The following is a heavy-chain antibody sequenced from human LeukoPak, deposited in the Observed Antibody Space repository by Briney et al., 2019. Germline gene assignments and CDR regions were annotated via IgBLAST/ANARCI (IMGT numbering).Heavy chain of an antibody. CDR1: GFTFSSYW. V-gene: IGHV3-74*01. J-gene: IGHJ4*02. CDR3: ARDGSGYSSSWYVDY. D-gene: IGHD6-13*01. Sequence: PGGSLRLSCAASGFTFSSYWMHWVRQAPGKGLVWVSRINSDGSSTSYADSVKGRFTISRDNGKNTLYLQMNSLRAEDTAVYYCARDGSGYSSSWYVDYWGQGTLVTVSS. CDR2: INSDGSST.